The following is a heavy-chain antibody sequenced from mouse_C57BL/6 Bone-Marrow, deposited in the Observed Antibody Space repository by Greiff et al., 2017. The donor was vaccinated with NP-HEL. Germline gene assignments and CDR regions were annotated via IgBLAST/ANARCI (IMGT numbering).Heavy chain of an antibody. CDR3: ARTAQVYYAMDY. V-gene: IGHV1-4*01. CDR1: GYTFTSYT. CDR2: INPSSGYT. J-gene: IGHJ4*01. D-gene: IGHD3-2*02. Sequence: QVQLQQSGAELARPGASVKMSCKASGYTFTSYTMHWVKQRPGQGLEWIGYINPSSGYTKYNQKFKDKATLTADKSSSTAYMQLSSLTSEDSAVYYCARTAQVYYAMDYWGQGTSVTVSS.